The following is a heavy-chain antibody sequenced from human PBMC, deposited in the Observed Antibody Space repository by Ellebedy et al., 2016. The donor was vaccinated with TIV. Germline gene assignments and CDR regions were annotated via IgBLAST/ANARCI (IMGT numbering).Heavy chain of an antibody. J-gene: IGHJ4*02. D-gene: IGHD2-15*01. CDR3: ARNRYCSSGDCYALGY. CDR1: GFTYSSYS. V-gene: IGHV3-74*01. Sequence: GESLKISCAASGFTYSSYSMNWVRQAPGKGLVWVSRLHSDGSNAVYADSVRGRFTISRDNAKNTLYLQMNSLRAEDKAVYYWARNRYCSSGDCYALGYWGQGTLVTVSS. CDR2: LHSDGSNA.